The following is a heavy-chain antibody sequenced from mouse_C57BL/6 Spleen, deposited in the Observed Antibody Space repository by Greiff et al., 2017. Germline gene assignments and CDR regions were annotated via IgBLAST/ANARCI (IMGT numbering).Heavy chain of an antibody. V-gene: IGHV5-9-1*02. Sequence: EVQGVESGEGLVKPGGSLKLSCAASGFTFSSYAMSWVRQTPEKRLEWVAYISSGGDYIYYADTVKGRFTISRDNARNTLYLQMSSLKSEDTAMYYCTRDYYYGSSDYWGQGTTLTVSS. CDR1: GFTFSSYA. CDR2: ISSGGDYI. D-gene: IGHD1-1*01. J-gene: IGHJ2*01. CDR3: TRDYYYGSSDY.